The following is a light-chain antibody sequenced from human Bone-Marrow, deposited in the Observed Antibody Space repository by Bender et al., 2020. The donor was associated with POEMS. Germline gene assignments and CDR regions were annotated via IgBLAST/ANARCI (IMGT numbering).Light chain of an antibody. Sequence: QSALTQPASVSGSPGQSISIFCTGTSSDVGGYNYVSWYQQHPGKAPKLMIYDVSHRPSGAPDRFFGSKSGNTASLTVSGLQAEDEADYYCSSYTGSTYVFGTGTQVTVL. J-gene: IGLJ1*01. CDR1: SSDVGGYNY. CDR3: SSYTGSTYV. CDR2: DVS. V-gene: IGLV2-14*01.